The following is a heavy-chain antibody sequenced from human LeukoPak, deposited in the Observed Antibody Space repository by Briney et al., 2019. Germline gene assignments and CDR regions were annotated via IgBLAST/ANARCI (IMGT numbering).Heavy chain of an antibody. D-gene: IGHD3-10*01. V-gene: IGHV5-51*01. CDR2: IYPGDSDT. CDR3: ARVKSDNYGSGSYYFLGFDP. J-gene: IGHJ5*02. CDR1: GYSFTSYW. Sequence: GESLKISCKGSGYSFTSYWIGWVRQMPGKGLEWMGIIYPGDSDTRYSPSFQGQVTISADKSISTAYLQWSSLKASDTAMYYCARVKSDNYGSGSYYFLGFDPWGQGTLVTVSS.